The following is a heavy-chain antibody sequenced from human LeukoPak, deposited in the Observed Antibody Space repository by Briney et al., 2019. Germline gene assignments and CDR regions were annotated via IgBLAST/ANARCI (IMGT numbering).Heavy chain of an antibody. J-gene: IGHJ4*02. D-gene: IGHD1-26*01. CDR1: GFIFSSHW. CDR3: ARSGSYFSK. V-gene: IGHV3-7*01. CDR2: INLEGTDK. Sequence: ESGGSLRLSCAASGFIFSSHWMSWVRQAPGKGLEWVANINLEGTDKNYVDSVKGRLTISRDNAKNSLYLQMSSLRADDTAMYYCARSGSYFSKWGQGTLVAVSS.